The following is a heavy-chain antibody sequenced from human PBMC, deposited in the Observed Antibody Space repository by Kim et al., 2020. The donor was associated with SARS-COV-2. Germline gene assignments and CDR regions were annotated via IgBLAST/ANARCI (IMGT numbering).Heavy chain of an antibody. CDR3: AREGDYYFDD. CDR1: GFTVSASY. J-gene: IGHJ4*02. V-gene: IGHV3-53*01. CDR2: LRRDGAT. Sequence: GGSLRRSCAASGFTVSASYLSWVRRAPGKGPEWVSILRRDGATYYADSVKGRFTISRDTSKNTLYLQLNSLRAENTAIYYCAREGDYYFDDWGQGTLVTV.